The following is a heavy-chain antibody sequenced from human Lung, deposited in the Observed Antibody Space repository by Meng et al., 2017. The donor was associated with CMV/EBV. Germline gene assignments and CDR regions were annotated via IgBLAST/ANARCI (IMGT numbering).Heavy chain of an antibody. Sequence: GGSLRLSCVASGFTFSGYAMHWVRQAPGKGLEWVSFLRYDGSNKHYADSVKGRFTISRDNSENTLYLQMNSLRPEDTAVYYCAKTGSGSYVDSRGQGTLVTVSS. D-gene: IGHD1-26*01. CDR2: LRYDGSNK. CDR1: GFTFSGYA. CDR3: AKTGSGSYVDS. J-gene: IGHJ4*02. V-gene: IGHV3-30*02.